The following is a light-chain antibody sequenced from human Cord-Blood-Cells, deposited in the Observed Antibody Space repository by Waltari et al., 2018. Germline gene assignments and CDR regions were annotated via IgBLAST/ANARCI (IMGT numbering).Light chain of an antibody. CDR2: EGS. CDR3: CSYAGSSTFV. V-gene: IGLV2-23*03. Sequence: QSALTQPASVSGSPGQSITISCTGTSSDVGSYNLVSWYQQHPGKAPKLMIYEGSKPPSGVSNRFSCSKSGNTASLTISGLQAEDEADYYCCSYAGSSTFVFGGGTKLTVL. CDR1: SSDVGSYNL. J-gene: IGLJ3*02.